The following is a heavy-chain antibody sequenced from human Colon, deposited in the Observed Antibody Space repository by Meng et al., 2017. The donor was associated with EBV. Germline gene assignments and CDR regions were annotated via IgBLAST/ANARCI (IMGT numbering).Heavy chain of an antibody. CDR1: GDPVATGRYY. V-gene: IGHV4-61*01. CDR2: IYYIGGT. J-gene: IGHJ5*02. D-gene: IGHD3-10*01. Sequence: QVQLQESGPGLVKPSETLSLTCPVSGDPVATGRYYWSWIRQPPGKGLEWIAYIYYIGGTNYNPSLKSRLTISLDTSKNQFSLSLRSVTAADTAVYYCARVSGRSFDPWGQGTLVTVSS. CDR3: ARVSGRSFDP.